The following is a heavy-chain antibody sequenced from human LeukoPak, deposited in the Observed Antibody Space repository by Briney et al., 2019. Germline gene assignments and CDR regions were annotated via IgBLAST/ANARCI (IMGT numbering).Heavy chain of an antibody. CDR2: ISGSGGST. CDR1: GFTFSSYA. Sequence: QSGGSLRLSCAASGFTFSSYAMNWVRQAPGKGLEWVSAISGSGGSTYYADSVKGRFTICRDNSKNTLYLQMNSLRAEDTAVYYCAKDPRARITGTTLYWGQGTLVTVSS. V-gene: IGHV3-23*01. J-gene: IGHJ4*02. CDR3: AKDPRARITGTTLY. D-gene: IGHD1-20*01.